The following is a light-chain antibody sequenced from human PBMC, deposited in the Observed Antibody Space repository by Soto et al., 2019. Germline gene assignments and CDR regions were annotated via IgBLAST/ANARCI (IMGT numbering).Light chain of an antibody. CDR2: SSS. V-gene: IGKV1-39*01. Sequence: DIQMTQFPSSLSASVGDRVIITCRANQEINSYVNWYVLRPGKAPYLLIYSSSSMQSGVPSRYSGSGSGTDFTLTISSLQPEDSATYYFQKRDTTHFSFGGRTKVAIK. CDR1: QEINSY. CDR3: QKRDTTHFS. J-gene: IGKJ4*01.